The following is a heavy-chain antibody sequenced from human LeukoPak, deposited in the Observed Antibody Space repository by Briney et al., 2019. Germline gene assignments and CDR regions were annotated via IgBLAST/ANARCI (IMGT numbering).Heavy chain of an antibody. CDR3: ARESGSGSPLYYFDY. Sequence: GGSLRLSCAASGFTFSNYGMHWVRQAPGKGLEWVAAISYDGSNKYYADSVKGRFTISRDNSKNTLYLQVNSLRAEDTAVYYCARESGSGSPLYYFDYWGQGTLVTVSS. CDR1: GFTFSNYG. V-gene: IGHV3-30*03. CDR2: ISYDGSNK. J-gene: IGHJ4*02. D-gene: IGHD3-10*01.